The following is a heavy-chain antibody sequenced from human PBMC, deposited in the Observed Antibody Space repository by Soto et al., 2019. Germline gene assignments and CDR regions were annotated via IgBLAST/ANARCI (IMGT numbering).Heavy chain of an antibody. CDR1: GFTFSSYG. Sequence: GGSLRLSCAASGFTFSSYGMHWVRQAPGKGLEWVAVIWYDGSNKYYADSVKGRFTISRYNSKNTLYLQMNSLRAEDTAVYYCAREGYSDGVRASEGDWFDPWGQGTLVTVSS. J-gene: IGHJ5*02. CDR3: AREGYSDGVRASEGDWFDP. V-gene: IGHV3-33*01. D-gene: IGHD5-18*01. CDR2: IWYDGSNK.